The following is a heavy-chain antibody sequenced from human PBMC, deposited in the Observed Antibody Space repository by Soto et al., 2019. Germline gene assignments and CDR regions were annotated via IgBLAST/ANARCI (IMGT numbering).Heavy chain of an antibody. Sequence: SETLSLTCAVSGGSISSGDYYWSWIRQPPGKGLEWIGYIYYSGSTYYNPSLKSRVTISVDTSKNQFSLKLSSVTAADTAVYYCARASYDYVWGSPHHCDYWGQGTLVTSPQ. D-gene: IGHD3-16*01. V-gene: IGHV4-30-4*01. CDR2: IYYSGST. J-gene: IGHJ4*02. CDR1: GGSISSGDYY. CDR3: ARASYDYVWGSPHHCDY.